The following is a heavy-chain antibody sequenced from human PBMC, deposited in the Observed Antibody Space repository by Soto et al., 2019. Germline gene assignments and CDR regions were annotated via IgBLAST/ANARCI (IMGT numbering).Heavy chain of an antibody. D-gene: IGHD5-18*01. J-gene: IGHJ4*02. CDR2: IYYSGST. Sequence: QVQLQESGPGLVKPSQTLSLTCTVSGGSISSGGYYWSWIRQHPGKGLEWIGDIYYSGSTYYNPSLTSRVTISVDTSNNQFSLKLSSVTAADTAVYYCARGRKVLGGYGDYFDYWGQGTLVTVSS. V-gene: IGHV4-31*03. CDR3: ARGRKVLGGYGDYFDY. CDR1: GGSISSGGYY.